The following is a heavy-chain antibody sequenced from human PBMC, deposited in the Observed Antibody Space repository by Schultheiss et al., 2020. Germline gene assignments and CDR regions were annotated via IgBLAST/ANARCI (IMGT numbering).Heavy chain of an antibody. J-gene: IGHJ5*02. Sequence: ASVKVSCKASGYTFTGYFMHWVRQATGQGLEWMGCINPSGGGTSYAQKLQGRVTVTTDTSTSTAYMELRSLRSDDTAVYYCARDSGSTLTTFGPPGHPWGQGTLVTVSA. D-gene: IGHD4-17*01. CDR1: GYTFTGYF. CDR2: INPSGGGT. V-gene: IGHV1-2*02. CDR3: ARDSGSTLTTFGPPGHP.